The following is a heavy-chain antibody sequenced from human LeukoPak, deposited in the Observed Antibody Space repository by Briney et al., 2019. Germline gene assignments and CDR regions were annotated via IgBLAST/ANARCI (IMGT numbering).Heavy chain of an antibody. CDR1: GFTFSSYG. D-gene: IGHD6-19*01. V-gene: IGHV3-30*18. CDR2: ISYDGSNQ. J-gene: IGHJ4*02. CDR3: AKGEQYSSAWYHSSGDY. Sequence: GGSLRLSCAASGFTFSSYGMHWVRQAPGKGLEWMAVISYDGSNQYYADSVKGRFSISRDNAKKTVYLQMNSLGAEDTAVYYCAKGEQYSSAWYHSSGDYWGQGTLVTVSS.